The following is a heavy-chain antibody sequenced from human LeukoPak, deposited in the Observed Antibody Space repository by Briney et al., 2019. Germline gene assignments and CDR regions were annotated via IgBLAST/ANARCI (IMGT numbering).Heavy chain of an antibody. CDR3: ARFGSGWYLGYYFDY. Sequence: PSETLSLTCTVSAGSISSYYWSWIRKPPGKGLEWIGYIYFSGSTNYNHSLKSRVSMSVDTSKNQFSLKLSSVTAADTAVYYCARFGSGWYLGYYFDYWGQGTLVTVSS. V-gene: IGHV4-59*01. D-gene: IGHD6-19*01. J-gene: IGHJ4*02. CDR2: IYFSGST. CDR1: AGSISSYY.